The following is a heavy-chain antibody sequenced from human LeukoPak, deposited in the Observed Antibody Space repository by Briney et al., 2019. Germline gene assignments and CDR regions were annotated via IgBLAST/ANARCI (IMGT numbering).Heavy chain of an antibody. CDR1: GDSVSSNSTA. Sequence: SQTLSLTCAISGDSVSSNSTACNWIRQSPSRGLEWLGRTYYRSKWYNDYAVSVKSRITIDPDTSKNQFSLQLNSVTPEDTAVYYCARGGQGDGYSADEAFDFWGQGTMVTVSS. CDR3: ARGGQGDGYSADEAFDF. CDR2: TYYRSKWYN. J-gene: IGHJ3*01. V-gene: IGHV6-1*01. D-gene: IGHD5-24*01.